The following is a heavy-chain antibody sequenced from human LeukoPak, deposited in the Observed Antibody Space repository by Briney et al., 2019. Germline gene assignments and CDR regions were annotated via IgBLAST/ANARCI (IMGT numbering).Heavy chain of an antibody. J-gene: IGHJ4*02. Sequence: GGSLRLSCAASGFTFSSYSMNWVRQAPGKGLEWVSSISSSSSYIYYADSVKGRFTISRDNAKNSLYLQMNSLRAEDTAVYYCARDKWELLDFDYRGQGTLVTVSS. V-gene: IGHV3-21*01. CDR1: GFTFSSYS. CDR3: ARDKWELLDFDY. CDR2: ISSSSSYI. D-gene: IGHD1-26*01.